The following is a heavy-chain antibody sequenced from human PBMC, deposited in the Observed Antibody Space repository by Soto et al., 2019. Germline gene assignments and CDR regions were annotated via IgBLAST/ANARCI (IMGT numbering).Heavy chain of an antibody. CDR3: AKFFVAGTRGYFDS. D-gene: IGHD6-19*01. Sequence: GGSLRLSCTASGFIFSSYAMSWVRQAPGKGLEWVSAISASGDNAYYADSVKGRFTISRDRSKSLYLQMQSLRAEDTAIYYCAKFFVAGTRGYFDSWGQGTLVTVSS. J-gene: IGHJ4*02. V-gene: IGHV3-23*01. CDR2: ISASGDNA. CDR1: GFIFSSYA.